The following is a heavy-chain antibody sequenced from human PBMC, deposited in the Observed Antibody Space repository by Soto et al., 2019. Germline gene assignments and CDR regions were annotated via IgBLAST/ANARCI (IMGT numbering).Heavy chain of an antibody. J-gene: IGHJ4*02. CDR1: GYTFTSYG. Sequence: ASVKVSCKASGYTFTSYGISWVRQAPGQGLEWMGWISAYNGNTNYAQKLQGRVTMTTDTSTSTAYMERKSLRSDDTAVYYCASDLRGPPLSGGHGRFDYLGQRTLLAVSS. V-gene: IGHV1-18*01. CDR3: ASDLRGPPLSGGHGRFDY. D-gene: IGHD1-26*01. CDR2: ISAYNGNT.